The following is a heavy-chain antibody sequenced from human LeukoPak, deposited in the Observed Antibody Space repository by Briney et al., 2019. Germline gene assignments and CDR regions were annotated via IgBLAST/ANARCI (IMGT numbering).Heavy chain of an antibody. V-gene: IGHV4-38-2*02. Sequence: PSETLSLTCTVSGYSISSGYYWGWIRPPPGKGLEWIGSIYHSGSTYYNPSLKSRVTISVDTSKNQFSLKLSSVTAADTAVYYCARTYYYDSSVNFDYWGQGTLVTVSS. J-gene: IGHJ4*02. CDR1: GYSISSGYY. CDR2: IYHSGST. D-gene: IGHD3-22*01. CDR3: ARTYYYDSSVNFDY.